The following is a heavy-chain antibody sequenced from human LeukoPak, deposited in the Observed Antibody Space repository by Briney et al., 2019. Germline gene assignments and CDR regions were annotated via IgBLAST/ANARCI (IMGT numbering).Heavy chain of an antibody. V-gene: IGHV3-7*04. Sequence: GGSLRLSCVASGFTFSSYWMSWVRQAPGKGLEWVANIKQDGSEKYYVDSVKGRFTISRDNAKNSLYLQMNSLRVGDTAVYYCARDGQQLGFWGQGTLVIVSS. D-gene: IGHD6-13*01. CDR3: ARDGQQLGF. CDR1: GFTFSSYW. CDR2: IKQDGSEK. J-gene: IGHJ4*02.